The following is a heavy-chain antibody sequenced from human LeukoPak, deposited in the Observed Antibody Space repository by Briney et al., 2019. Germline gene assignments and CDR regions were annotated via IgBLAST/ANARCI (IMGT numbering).Heavy chain of an antibody. J-gene: IGHJ4*02. D-gene: IGHD1-26*01. CDR1: GLIVSTNY. CDR3: VREDLGVDY. CDR2: LYVNENR. V-gene: IGHV3-53*01. Sequence: GGSLRLSCAVSGLIVSTNYMSWVRQAPGKGLEWISILYVNENRYYADSVKGRFIISRDTSKNTLYLQMNSLRAEDTAMYCVREDLGVDYWGQGTLVTVSS.